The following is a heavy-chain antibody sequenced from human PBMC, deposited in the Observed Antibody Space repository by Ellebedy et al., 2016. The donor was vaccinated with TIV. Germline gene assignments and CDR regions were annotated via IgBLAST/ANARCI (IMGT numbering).Heavy chain of an antibody. Sequence: GESLKISXTASGFTFSNYWMYWVRQVPGKGLVWVARINNDGSTTIYADFVKGRFTVSRDNAKNTRYLQMNSLRAEDTAVYYCARDRGYDSYGYYWFLWFDPWGQGTLVTVSS. CDR1: GFTFSNYW. CDR3: ARDRGYDSYGYYWFLWFDP. V-gene: IGHV3-74*01. D-gene: IGHD3-22*01. J-gene: IGHJ5*02. CDR2: INNDGSTT.